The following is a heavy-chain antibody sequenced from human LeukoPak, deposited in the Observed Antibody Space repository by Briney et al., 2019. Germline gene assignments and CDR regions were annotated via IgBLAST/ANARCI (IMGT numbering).Heavy chain of an antibody. J-gene: IGHJ4*02. D-gene: IGHD1-14*01. CDR3: TRDPDRGKFDY. V-gene: IGHV3-49*03. CDR2: IRSKAHGGTT. CDR1: GFTFGDYA. Sequence: GGSLRLSCTASGFTFGDYAMSWFRQAPGKGLEWVGFIRSKAHGGTTEYAASVKGRFTISRDDSKSIAYLQMNSLKTEDTAVYYCTRDPDRGKFDYWGQGTLVTVSS.